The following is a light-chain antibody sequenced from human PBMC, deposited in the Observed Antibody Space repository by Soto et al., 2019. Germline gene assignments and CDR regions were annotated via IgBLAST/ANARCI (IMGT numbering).Light chain of an antibody. CDR1: QSLVYSDGNTY. J-gene: IGKJ2*01. CDR3: IQGTHCPPYT. Sequence: DVVMTQSPLSLPVTLGQTASISCRSSQSLVYSDGNTYWNWFQQRPGQSQRRLIYKVSERDSGVADRFSGSGSGTDFTLKIISVVAEDVGVYYCIQGTHCPPYTFGQGNKLEIK. CDR2: KVS. V-gene: IGKV2-30*01.